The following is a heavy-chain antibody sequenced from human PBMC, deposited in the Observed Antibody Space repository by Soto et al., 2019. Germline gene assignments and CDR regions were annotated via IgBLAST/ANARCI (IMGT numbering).Heavy chain of an antibody. D-gene: IGHD3-3*01. Sequence: GGSLRLSCAASGFTFSSYSMNWVRQAPGKGLEWVSYISSSSSTIYYADSVKGRFTISRDNAKNSLYLQMNSLRDEDTAVYYCARDRTYYDFWSGLRDGRFDYWGQGTLVTVS. V-gene: IGHV3-48*02. J-gene: IGHJ4*02. CDR3: ARDRTYYDFWSGLRDGRFDY. CDR1: GFTFSSYS. CDR2: ISSSSSTI.